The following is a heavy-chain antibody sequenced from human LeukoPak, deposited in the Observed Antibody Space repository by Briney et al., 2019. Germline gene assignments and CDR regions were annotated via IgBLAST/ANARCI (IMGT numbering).Heavy chain of an antibody. CDR1: GYTFTSYY. J-gene: IGHJ4*02. V-gene: IGHV1-46*01. CDR2: INPSGGST. D-gene: IGHD3-22*01. Sequence: GASVKVSCKASGYTFTSYYMHWLRQAPGQGLEWMGIINPSGGSTSYAQKFQGRVTMTRDTSTSTVYMELSSLRSEDTAVYYCARDYYDSSGYPNFDYWGQGTLVTVSS. CDR3: ARDYYDSSGYPNFDY.